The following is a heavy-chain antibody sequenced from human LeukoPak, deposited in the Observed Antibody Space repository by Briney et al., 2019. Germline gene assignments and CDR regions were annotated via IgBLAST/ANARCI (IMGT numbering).Heavy chain of an antibody. Sequence: PSGTLSLTCTVSGGSISSYYWSWIRQPPGKGLEWIGEINHSGSTNYNPSLKSRVTISVDTSKNQFSLKLSSVTAADTAVYYCARDLIGAAAGNDYWGQGTLVTVSS. CDR1: GGSISSYY. CDR2: INHSGST. V-gene: IGHV4-34*01. D-gene: IGHD6-13*01. J-gene: IGHJ4*02. CDR3: ARDLIGAAAGNDY.